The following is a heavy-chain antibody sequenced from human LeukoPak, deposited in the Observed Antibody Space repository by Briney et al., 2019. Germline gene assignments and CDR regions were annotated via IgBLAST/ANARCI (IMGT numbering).Heavy chain of an antibody. CDR2: IYYSGST. D-gene: IGHD3-22*01. Sequence: SETLSLTCTVSGGSISSSSYYWGWIRQPPGKGLEWIGSIYYSGSTYYNPSLKSRVTISVDTSKNQFSLKLSSVTAADTAVYYCASPAQYYCDSSGYYPFDYWGQGTLVTVSS. J-gene: IGHJ4*02. V-gene: IGHV4-39*01. CDR3: ASPAQYYCDSSGYYPFDY. CDR1: GGSISSSSYY.